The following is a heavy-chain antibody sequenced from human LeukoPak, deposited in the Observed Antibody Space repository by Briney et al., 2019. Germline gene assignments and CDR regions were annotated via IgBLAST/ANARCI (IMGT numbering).Heavy chain of an antibody. J-gene: IGHJ4*02. V-gene: IGHV3-30*03. CDR3: ARNPYTDYYFDY. D-gene: IGHD2-21*01. CDR1: GFTFSRHG. Sequence: GGSLRLSCEGSGFTFSRHGMHWVRQAPGKGLEWVAVISYDGSNKYYADSVKGRFTISRDNSKNTLYLQMNSLRADDTAVYYCARNPYTDYYFDYWGQGTLVTVSS. CDR2: ISYDGSNK.